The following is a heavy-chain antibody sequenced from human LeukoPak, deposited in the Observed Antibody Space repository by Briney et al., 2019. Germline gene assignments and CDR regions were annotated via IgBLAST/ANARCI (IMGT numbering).Heavy chain of an antibody. CDR3: ARETYTAGHCTNGVCSLKNWFDP. J-gene: IGHJ5*02. V-gene: IGHV4-59*01. CDR2: IYYSGST. CDR1: GGSISSYY. Sequence: SETLSLTCTVSGGSISSYYWSWIRQPPGKGLEWIGYIYYSGSTNYNPSLKSRVTISVDTSKNQFSLKLSSVTAADTAVYYCARETYTAGHCTNGVCSLKNWFDPWGQGTLVTVSS. D-gene: IGHD2-8*01.